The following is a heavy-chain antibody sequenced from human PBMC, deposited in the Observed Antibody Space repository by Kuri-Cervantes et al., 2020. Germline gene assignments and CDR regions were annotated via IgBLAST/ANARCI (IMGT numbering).Heavy chain of an antibody. V-gene: IGHV4-61*01. CDR3: ARGYRIVND. CDR1: GGSVSSGSYY. J-gene: IGHJ4*02. Sequence: SETLSLTCTVSGGSVSSGSYYWSWIRQPPGKGLEWIGYIYYSGSTNYNPSLKSRVTISVDTSKNQFSLKLSSVTAADTAVYYCARGYRIVNDWGQGTLVTVSS. CDR2: IYYSGST. D-gene: IGHD3-22*01.